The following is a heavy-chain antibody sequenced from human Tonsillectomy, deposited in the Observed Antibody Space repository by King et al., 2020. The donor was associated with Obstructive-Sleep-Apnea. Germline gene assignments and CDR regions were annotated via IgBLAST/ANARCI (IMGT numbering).Heavy chain of an antibody. V-gene: IGHV3-23*04. CDR2: ISCSGVGT. CDR3: AKDIINYDSLTGPVDY. CDR1: GFTFRSYA. D-gene: IGHD3-9*01. J-gene: IGHJ4*02. Sequence: VQLVESGGGLVQPGGSLRLSCAGSGFTFRSYAMSWVRQAPGKGLEWVSGISCSGVGTYYADSVKGRFTISRDNSKNTLYLQMNSLRAEDTAVYYCAKDIINYDSLTGPVDYWGQGTLVTVSS.